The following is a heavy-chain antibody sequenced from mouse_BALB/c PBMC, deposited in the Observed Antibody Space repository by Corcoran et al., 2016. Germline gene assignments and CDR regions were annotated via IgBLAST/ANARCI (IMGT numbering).Heavy chain of an antibody. D-gene: IGHD2-4*01. Sequence: EIQLQQTGPELVKPGASVEISCKASGYSFTDYIMLWVKQSHGKSLEWIGNINPYYGSTSYNLKFKGKATLTVDKSSSTAYMQLNSLTSEDSAVYYCARGITLDYWGQGTTLTVSS. J-gene: IGHJ2*01. CDR1: GYSFTDYI. CDR3: ARGITLDY. CDR2: INPYYGST. V-gene: IGHV1-39*01.